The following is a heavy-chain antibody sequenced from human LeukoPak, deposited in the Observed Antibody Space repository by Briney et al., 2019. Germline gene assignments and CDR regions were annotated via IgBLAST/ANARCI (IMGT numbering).Heavy chain of an antibody. CDR3: ATHYCSSTSCYEDYYYGMDV. D-gene: IGHD2-2*01. Sequence: GGSLRLSCAASGFTFSSYSMNWVRQAPGKGLEWVSSISSSSSYIYYADSVKGRFTISRDNVKNSLYLQMNSLRAEDTAVYYCATHYCSSTSCYEDYYYGMDVWGQGTTVTVSS. CDR2: ISSSSSYI. CDR1: GFTFSSYS. J-gene: IGHJ6*02. V-gene: IGHV3-21*01.